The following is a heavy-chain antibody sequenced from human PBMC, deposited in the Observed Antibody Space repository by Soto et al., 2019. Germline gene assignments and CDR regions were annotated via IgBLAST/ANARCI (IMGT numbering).Heavy chain of an antibody. CDR3: ARDKGVKVSVSDY. CDR2: ISSSSSYI. J-gene: IGHJ4*02. Sequence: GGSLRLSCAASGFTFSSYSMNWVRQAPGKGLEWVSSISSSSSYIYYADSVKGRFTISRDNAKNSLYLQMNSLRAEDTAVYYCARDKGVKVSVSDYWGQGTLVTVSS. D-gene: IGHD2-8*01. CDR1: GFTFSSYS. V-gene: IGHV3-21*01.